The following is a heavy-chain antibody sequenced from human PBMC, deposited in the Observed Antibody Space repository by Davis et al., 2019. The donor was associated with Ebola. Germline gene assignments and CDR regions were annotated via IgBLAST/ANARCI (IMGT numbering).Heavy chain of an antibody. V-gene: IGHV4-30-4*01. D-gene: IGHD2-15*01. Sequence: MPSETLSLTCTVSGGSISSDVYYWNWVRQPPGKGLEWIEYIYYSGSTYYNPSLKSRVSISVDTSNNQFSLKLSSVFAADTAVYYCARVEGDGILFDSWYFDLWGRGTLVTVSS. CDR1: GGSISSDVYY. CDR3: ARVEGDGILFDSWYFDL. CDR2: IYYSGST. J-gene: IGHJ2*01.